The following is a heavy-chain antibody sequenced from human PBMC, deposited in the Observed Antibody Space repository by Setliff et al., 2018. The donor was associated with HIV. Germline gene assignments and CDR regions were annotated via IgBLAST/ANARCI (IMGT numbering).Heavy chain of an antibody. CDR2: ISSTGHTI. V-gene: IGHV3-23*01. Sequence: PGGSLRLSCAASGFTFRSYAMRWVRQAPGKGLEWVSGISSTGHTIHYADSVKGRFTISRDNSKNTLYLQMNSLRVEDTAVYYCAKGRYGGYDWGTLDIWGQGTMVTVSS. J-gene: IGHJ3*02. CDR1: GFTFRSYA. D-gene: IGHD5-12*01. CDR3: AKGRYGGYDWGTLDI.